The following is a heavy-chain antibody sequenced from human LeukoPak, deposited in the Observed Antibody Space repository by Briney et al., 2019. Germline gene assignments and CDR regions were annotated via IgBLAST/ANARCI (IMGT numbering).Heavy chain of an antibody. Sequence: ASVKVSCKASGYTFTSYAMHWVRQAPGQRLEWMGWINAGNGNTKYSQKFQGRVTITRDTSASTAYMEPSSLRSEDTAVYYCARESVGTSHYYYGMDVWGQGTTVTVSS. CDR2: INAGNGNT. D-gene: IGHD1-14*01. CDR3: ARESVGTSHYYYGMDV. V-gene: IGHV1-3*01. CDR1: GYTFTSYA. J-gene: IGHJ6*02.